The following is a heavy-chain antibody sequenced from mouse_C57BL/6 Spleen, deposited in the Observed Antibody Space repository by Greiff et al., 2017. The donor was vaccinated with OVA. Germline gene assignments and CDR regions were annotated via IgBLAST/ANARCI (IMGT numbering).Heavy chain of an antibody. J-gene: IGHJ4*01. CDR1: GYAFSSSW. V-gene: IGHV1-82*01. CDR2: IYPGDGDT. Sequence: VKLQQSGPELVKPGASVKISCKASGYAFSSSWMNWVKQRPGKGLEWIGRIYPGDGDTNYNGKFKGKATLTADKSSSTAYMQLSSLTSEDSAVYFCARSRGSTLYAMDYWGQGTSVTVSS. D-gene: IGHD1-1*01. CDR3: ARSRGSTLYAMDY.